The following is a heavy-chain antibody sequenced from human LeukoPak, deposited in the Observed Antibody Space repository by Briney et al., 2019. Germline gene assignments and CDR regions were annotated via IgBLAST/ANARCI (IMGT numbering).Heavy chain of an antibody. CDR1: GGSISSYY. CDR3: ARHMLYDYDWGSYFDY. J-gene: IGHJ4*02. V-gene: IGHV4-59*08. CDR2: FYYSGST. Sequence: SGTLSLTCTVSGGSISSYYWSWMRQPPGKGLEWVGYFYYSGSTNHNPSLKSRVTISVDTYKNQYSLKLRTVTAADTAVYFCARHMLYDYDWGSYFDYWGQGTLVTVSS. D-gene: IGHD3-16*01.